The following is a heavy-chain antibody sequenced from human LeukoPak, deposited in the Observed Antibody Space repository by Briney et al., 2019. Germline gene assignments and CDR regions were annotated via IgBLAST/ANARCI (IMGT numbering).Heavy chain of an antibody. CDR3: AKDRDGLGVAGVGY. CDR1: GFTFSSYS. Sequence: PGGSLRLSCVASGFTFSSYSMNWVRQAPGKGLKWVSYISSSSSTIYYADSVKGRFTISRDNSKNTLYLQMSSLRAEDTAVYYCAKDRDGLGVAGVGYWGQGTLVTVSS. J-gene: IGHJ4*02. CDR2: ISSSSSTI. V-gene: IGHV3-48*01. D-gene: IGHD1-26*01.